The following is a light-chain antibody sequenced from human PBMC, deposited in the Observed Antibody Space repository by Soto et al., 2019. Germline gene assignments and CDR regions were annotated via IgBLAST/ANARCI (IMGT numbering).Light chain of an antibody. CDR3: QQYDKWPLT. V-gene: IGKV3-15*01. J-gene: IGKJ4*01. CDR2: ATS. CDR1: QSVRSN. Sequence: EIVMTQSPATLSVSPGERATLSCRASQSVRSNLAWYQQKPGQAPRLLISATSTRATDIPARFSGSGSGTEFTLSISSLQSEDSAVYYCQQYDKWPLTFGGGTKVEIK.